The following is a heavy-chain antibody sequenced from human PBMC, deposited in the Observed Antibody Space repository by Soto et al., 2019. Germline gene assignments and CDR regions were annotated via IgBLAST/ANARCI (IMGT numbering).Heavy chain of an antibody. CDR2: ISGSGGST. Sequence: GGSLRLSCSASGFTFSSYAMSWVRQAPGKGLEWVSAISGSGGSTYYADSVKGRFTISRDNSKNTLYLQMNSLRAEDTAVYYCARGTNAAPGLDYWGQGVLVTVSS. V-gene: IGHV3-23*01. D-gene: IGHD1-1*01. J-gene: IGHJ4*02. CDR1: GFTFSSYA. CDR3: ARGTNAAPGLDY.